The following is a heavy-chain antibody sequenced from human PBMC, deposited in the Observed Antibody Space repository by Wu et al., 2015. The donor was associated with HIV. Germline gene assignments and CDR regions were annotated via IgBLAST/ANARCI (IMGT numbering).Heavy chain of an antibody. Sequence: QVQLVQSGAEVKKPGSSVKVSCKASGGTFSSYAISWVRQAPGQGLEWMGRIIPIFGTANYAQKFQGRVTITADESTSTAYMELSSLRSEDTAVYYCARDMIPFGTTSIAAAVPLDYWGQGTRGPPSPQ. V-gene: IGHV1-69*13. J-gene: IGHJ4*02. CDR3: ARDMIPFGTTSIAAAVPLDY. CDR2: IIPIFGTA. CDR1: GGTFSSYA. D-gene: IGHD6-13*01.